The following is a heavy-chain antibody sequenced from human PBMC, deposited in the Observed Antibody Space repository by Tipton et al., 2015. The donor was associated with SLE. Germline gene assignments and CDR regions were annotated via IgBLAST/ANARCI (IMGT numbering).Heavy chain of an antibody. CDR3: ARDQGGREIDF. Sequence: TLSLTCTVSDGSISSFYWSWIRQSAGKRLEWIGRVYSSGSTDYNPSLKSRVTISVDTSKTQFSLKLRSVTAADTAVYYCARDQGGREIDFWGQGTLVTVSS. V-gene: IGHV4-4*07. D-gene: IGHD1-26*01. CDR2: VYSSGST. J-gene: IGHJ4*02. CDR1: DGSISSFY.